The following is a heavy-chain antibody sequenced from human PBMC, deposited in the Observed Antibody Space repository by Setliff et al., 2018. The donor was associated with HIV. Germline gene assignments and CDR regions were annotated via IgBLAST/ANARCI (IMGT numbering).Heavy chain of an antibody. V-gene: IGHV3-49*04. CDR2: IRSSGSYT. J-gene: IGHJ4*02. Sequence: PGGSLRLSCSASGFRFSDHYMSWVRQAPGKGLEWLAYIRSSGSYTNYAHSVEVRFIISRDDSKSIAYLQMNSLKTEDTAVYYCTRSNWGSTPDFDYWGQGTMVTVSS. CDR3: TRSNWGSTPDFDY. CDR1: GFRFSDHY. D-gene: IGHD7-27*01.